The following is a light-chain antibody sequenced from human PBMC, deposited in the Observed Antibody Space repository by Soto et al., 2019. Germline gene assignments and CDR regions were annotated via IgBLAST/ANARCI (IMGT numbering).Light chain of an antibody. CDR1: SPNIGSNT. J-gene: IGLJ1*01. CDR2: SDN. V-gene: IGLV1-44*01. CDR3: AAWDDSLTGPWV. Sequence: QSVLTQPPSASATPGQRVTISCSGSSPNIGSNTVNWYQQVPGTAPKLLIYSDNQRPSGVPDRFSGSKSGTSASLAISGLQSEDKAHYYCAAWDDSLTGPWVFGTGTKLTVL.